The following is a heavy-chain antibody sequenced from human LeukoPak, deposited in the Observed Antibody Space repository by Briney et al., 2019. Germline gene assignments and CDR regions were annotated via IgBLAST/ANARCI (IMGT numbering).Heavy chain of an antibody. D-gene: IGHD6-13*01. CDR3: ARDRLPGIAAAEVNWFDP. Sequence: GGSLRLSCAASGFTFSSYAMHWVRQAPGKGLEWVAVISYDGSNKYYADSVKGRFTISRDNSKNTLYLQMNSLRAEDTAVYYCARDRLPGIAAAEVNWFDPWGQGTLVTVSS. CDR1: GFTFSSYA. V-gene: IGHV3-30-3*01. J-gene: IGHJ5*02. CDR2: ISYDGSNK.